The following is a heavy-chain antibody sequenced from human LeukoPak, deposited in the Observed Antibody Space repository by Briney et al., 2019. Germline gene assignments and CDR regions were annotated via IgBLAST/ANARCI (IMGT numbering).Heavy chain of an antibody. CDR3: ARGHYYDSSGYYVPFDY. V-gene: IGHV4-39*07. Sequence: SETLSLTCTVSGGSISNSSYYWSWIRQPPGKELEWIGEINHSGSTNYNPSLKSRVTISVDTSKNQFSLKLSSVTAADTAVYYCARGHYYDSSGYYVPFDYWGQGTPVTVSS. J-gene: IGHJ4*02. D-gene: IGHD3-22*01. CDR1: GGSISNSSYY. CDR2: INHSGST.